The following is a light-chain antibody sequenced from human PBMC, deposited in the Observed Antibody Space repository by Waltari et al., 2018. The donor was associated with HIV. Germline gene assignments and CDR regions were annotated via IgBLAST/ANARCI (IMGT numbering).Light chain of an antibody. J-gene: IGLJ3*02. CDR2: RNY. CDR1: SSNIGRTH. CDR3: AVWDVSLNGRV. V-gene: IGLV1-47*01. Sequence: QSVLSQPPSASGTPGQRVTFSCSGTSSNIGRTHVYWYQQFPGTAPKLLIYRNYQRPSGVPDRFSGSKSGTSASLAISGLRSEDEADYYCAVWDVSLNGRVFGGGTKLTVL.